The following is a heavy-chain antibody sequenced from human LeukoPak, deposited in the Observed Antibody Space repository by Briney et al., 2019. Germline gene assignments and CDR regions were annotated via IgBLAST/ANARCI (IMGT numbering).Heavy chain of an antibody. D-gene: IGHD4-17*01. V-gene: IGHV3-66*01. CDR1: GFTFSSNY. CDR3: ARSTTVTFFGMDV. J-gene: IGHJ6*02. CDR2: IYSGGST. Sequence: GGSLRLSCAASGFTFSSNYMSWVRQAPGKGLEWVSVIYSGGSTYYADSVKGRVTISRDNAKNSLYLQMNSLRAEDTAVYYCARSTTVTFFGMDVWGQGTTVTVSS.